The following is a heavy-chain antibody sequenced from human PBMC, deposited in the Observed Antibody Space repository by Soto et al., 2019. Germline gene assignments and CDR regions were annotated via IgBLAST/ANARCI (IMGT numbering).Heavy chain of an antibody. CDR2: IKNKIDGGTA. V-gene: IGHV3-15*01. CDR3: TSMNDRDAFDI. CDR1: GFTFSNAW. D-gene: IGHD1-1*01. Sequence: EVQLVESGGGLVKPGESLRPSCAASGFTFSNAWMSWVRQAPGKGLEWVGRIKNKIDGGTADYAATVKGRFTISRDDSKNTLYLQMNSLKTDDTAVYYCTSMNDRDAFDIWGQGTMVTVSS. J-gene: IGHJ3*02.